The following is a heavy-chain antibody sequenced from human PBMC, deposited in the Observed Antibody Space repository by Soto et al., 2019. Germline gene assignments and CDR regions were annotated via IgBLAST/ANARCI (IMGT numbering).Heavy chain of an antibody. CDR1: EFTFSSYA. J-gene: IGHJ6*02. Sequence: GGSLRLSCAASEFTFSSYAMTWVRQAPGKGLEWVSVISASGGSTYYADSVKGRFTISRDNSKNTVYLQMNNMRADDTAVYYCASRGRYYGMDVWGQGTTVTV. CDR3: ASRGRYYGMDV. CDR2: ISASGGST. D-gene: IGHD3-10*01. V-gene: IGHV3-23*01.